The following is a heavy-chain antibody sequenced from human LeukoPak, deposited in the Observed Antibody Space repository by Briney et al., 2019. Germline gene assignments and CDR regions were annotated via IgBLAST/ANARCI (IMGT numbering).Heavy chain of an antibody. V-gene: IGHV3-48*01. CDR1: GFTFSSYS. CDR3: ARGGYCSCTSCYQPPYYYMDV. D-gene: IGHD2-2*03. Sequence: GGSLRLSCAASGFTFSSYSMNWVRQAPGKGLEWVSYISSSSSTIYYADSVKGRFTISRDNAKNSLYLQMNSLRAEDTAVYYCARGGYCSCTSCYQPPYYYMDVWGKGTTVTVSS. J-gene: IGHJ6*03. CDR2: ISSSSSTI.